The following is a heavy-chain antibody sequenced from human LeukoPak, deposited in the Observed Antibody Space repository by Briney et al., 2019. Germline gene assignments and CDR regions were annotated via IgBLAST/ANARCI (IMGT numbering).Heavy chain of an antibody. CDR2: MNPNSGNT. J-gene: IGHJ5*02. CDR3: ARGIPPYRRSSSWYPQYNWFDP. Sequence: GASVKVSCKASGYTFTGYYMHWVRQAPGQGLEWMGWMNPNSGNTGYAQKFQGRVTMTRNTSISTAYMELSSLRSEDTAVYYCARGIPPYRRSSSWYPQYNWFDPWGQGTLVTVSS. V-gene: IGHV1-8*02. CDR1: GYTFTGYY. D-gene: IGHD6-13*01.